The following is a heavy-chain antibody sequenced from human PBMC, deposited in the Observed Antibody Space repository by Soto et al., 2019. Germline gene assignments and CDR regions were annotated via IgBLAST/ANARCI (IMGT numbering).Heavy chain of an antibody. CDR2: INWKSDI. CDR3: AISQDRGGRTTFIY. D-gene: IGHD3-16*01. CDR1: GFTFDDHA. Sequence: PGGSLRLSCAVSGFTFDDHAMHWVRQAPEKGLERVSGINWKSDIGYADSVKGRFTISRDNAENSLYLQMNSLRAEDTALYYCAISQDRGGRTTFIYWGQGTQVTVSS. V-gene: IGHV3-9*01. J-gene: IGHJ4*02.